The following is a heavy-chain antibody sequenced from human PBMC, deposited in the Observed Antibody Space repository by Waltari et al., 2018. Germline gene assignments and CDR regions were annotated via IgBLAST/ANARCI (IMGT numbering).Heavy chain of an antibody. D-gene: IGHD2-15*01. J-gene: IGHJ4*02. V-gene: IGHV4-4*03. Sequence: QLQLQESGPGLVKPPGTLSLTCAVPGDPLSGTSWWIWVRQSPDKGLEWIGQVHRNGRTNYNPSLASRAIVSLDSSMNQFSLRILSATAADTAIYYCARDLGRGLFLDSWGQGTLVTVSP. CDR2: VHRNGRT. CDR1: GDPLSGTSW. CDR3: ARDLGRGLFLDS.